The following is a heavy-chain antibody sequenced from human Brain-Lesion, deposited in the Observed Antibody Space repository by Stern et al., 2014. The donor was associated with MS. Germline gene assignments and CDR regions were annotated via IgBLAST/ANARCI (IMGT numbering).Heavy chain of an antibody. CDR1: GYTLTELS. CDR3: ATLSPGAGGNYYRHFDY. CDR2: FDPEDGET. Sequence: VQLVESGAEVKKPGASVKVSCKVSGYTLTELSMHWVRQAPRKGLEWMGGFDPEDGETIYAQKFQGRVTMTEDTSTDPAYMELSSLRSEDTAVYYCATLSPGAGGNYYRHFDYWGQGTLVTVSP. J-gene: IGHJ4*02. D-gene: IGHD1-26*01. V-gene: IGHV1-24*01.